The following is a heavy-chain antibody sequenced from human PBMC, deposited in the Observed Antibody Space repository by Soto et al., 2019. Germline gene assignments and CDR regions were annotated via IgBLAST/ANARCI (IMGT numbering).Heavy chain of an antibody. V-gene: IGHV4-31*03. D-gene: IGHD3-22*01. J-gene: IGHJ4*02. CDR2: IYYSGST. CDR1: GGSISSGGYY. CDR3: ARGVYYYDSSGYYYGAHFDY. Sequence: TLSLTCTVSGGSISSGGYYWSWIHQHPGKGLEWIGYIYYSGSTYYNPSLKSRVTISVDTSKNQFSLKLSSVTAADTAVYYCARGVYYYDSSGYYYGAHFDYWGQGTLVTVSS.